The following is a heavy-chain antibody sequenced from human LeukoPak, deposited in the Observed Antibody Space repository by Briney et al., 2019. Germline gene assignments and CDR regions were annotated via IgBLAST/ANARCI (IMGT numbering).Heavy chain of an antibody. CDR3: ARKADYYDSSGYYSYFDY. V-gene: IGHV1-18*01. CDR2: ISAYNGNT. J-gene: IGHJ4*02. CDR1: GYTFTSYG. Sequence: GASVKVSCKASGYTFTSYGISWVRQAPGQGLEWMGWISAYNGNTNYAQKLQGRVTMTTDTSTSTAYMELRSLRSDDTAVYYCARKADYYDSSGYYSYFDYWGQGTLVTVSS. D-gene: IGHD3-22*01.